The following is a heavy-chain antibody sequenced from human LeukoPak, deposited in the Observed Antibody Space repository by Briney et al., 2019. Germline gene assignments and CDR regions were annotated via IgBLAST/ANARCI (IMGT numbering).Heavy chain of an antibody. D-gene: IGHD2-15*01. CDR3: ARELGYCSGGSCYGSDY. J-gene: IGHJ4*02. CDR2: IYSSGST. CDR1: GGSISSGSYD. V-gene: IGHV4-61*02. Sequence: PSETLSLTCSVSGGSISSGSYDWSWIRQPAGKGLEWIGRIYSSGSTNYNPSLMSRVSISVDTSKNQFSLKMTSVTAADTAVYYCARELGYCSGGSCYGSDYWGQGTLVTVSS.